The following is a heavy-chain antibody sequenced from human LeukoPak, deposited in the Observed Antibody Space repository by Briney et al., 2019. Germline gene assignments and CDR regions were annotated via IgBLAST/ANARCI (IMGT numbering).Heavy chain of an antibody. CDR3: ARVTPLRRAAGSFDY. J-gene: IGHJ4*02. CDR1: GYTFTSYG. V-gene: IGHV1-18*01. Sequence: GASVKVSCKASGYTFTSYGISWVRQAPGQGLEWMGWISAYNGNTNYAQKFQGRVTMTRDTSTSTVYMELSSLRSEDTAVYYCARVTPLRRAAGSFDYWGQGTLVTVSS. CDR2: ISAYNGNT. D-gene: IGHD6-13*01.